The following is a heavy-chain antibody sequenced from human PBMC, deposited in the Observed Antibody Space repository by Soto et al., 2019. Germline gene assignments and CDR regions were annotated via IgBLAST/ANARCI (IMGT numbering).Heavy chain of an antibody. Sequence: QITLKESGPTLVKPTQTLTLTCTFSGFSLITSGVGVGWVRQPPGKALEWLALIYWDDDKRYSPSLKSRLTITKDTFKNQMVLKMTNLVPEGTAKYYCAHSGYFGEFLYPGGGECFDSWGQGTLVTVSS. CDR1: GFSLITSGVG. CDR3: AHSGYFGEFLYPGGGECFDS. CDR2: IYWDDDK. V-gene: IGHV2-5*02. D-gene: IGHD3-10*01. J-gene: IGHJ4*02.